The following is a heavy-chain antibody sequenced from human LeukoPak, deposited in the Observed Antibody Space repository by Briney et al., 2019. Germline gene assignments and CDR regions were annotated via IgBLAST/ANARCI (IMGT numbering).Heavy chain of an antibody. CDR3: AKSGLAVAGTPYYYYYMDV. CDR2: ISGSGGST. V-gene: IGHV3-23*01. CDR1: GFTFSGYG. J-gene: IGHJ6*03. Sequence: PGGSLRLSCAASGFTFSGYGMSWVRQAPGKGLEWVSAISGSGGSTYYADSVKGRFTISRDNSKNTLYLQMNSLRAEDTAVYYCAKSGLAVAGTPYYYYYMDVWGKGTTVTISS. D-gene: IGHD6-19*01.